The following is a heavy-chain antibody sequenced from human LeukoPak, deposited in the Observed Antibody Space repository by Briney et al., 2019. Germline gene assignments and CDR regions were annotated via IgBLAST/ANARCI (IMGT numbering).Heavy chain of an antibody. D-gene: IGHD2-15*01. CDR2: IKNKVDGGTT. CDR1: GFTFSDAY. CDR3: TTDAGYGGRWYNY. Sequence: GGSLRLSCAASGFTFSDAYMSWVRQAPGKELEWVGRIKNKVDGGTTDYAASVKGRFTMSRADSRNTLYLQMNSLKTEDTAVYFCTTDAGYGGRWYNYWGQGTLLTVSS. V-gene: IGHV3-15*01. J-gene: IGHJ4*02.